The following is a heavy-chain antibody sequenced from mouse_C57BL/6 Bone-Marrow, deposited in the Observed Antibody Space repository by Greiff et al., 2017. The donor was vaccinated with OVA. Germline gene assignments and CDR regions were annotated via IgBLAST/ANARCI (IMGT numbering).Heavy chain of an antibody. CDR1: GYTFTSYW. D-gene: IGHD1-1*01. Sequence: VQLVQPGAGLVKPGASVKLSCAASGYTFTSYWMPWVRQTPGQGLEWIGTIGPAGGYTNYPENVKGQFTLTVDNAKSTVYMQISSLRSEDSAVYYCARIPFYYYGSLDYWGQGTTLTVSA. CDR3: ARIPFYYYGSLDY. V-gene: IGHV1-69*01. J-gene: IGHJ2*01. CDR2: IGPAGGYT.